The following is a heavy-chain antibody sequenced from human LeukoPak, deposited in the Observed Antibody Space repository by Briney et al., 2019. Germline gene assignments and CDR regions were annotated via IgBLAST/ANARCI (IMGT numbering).Heavy chain of an antibody. CDR2: INHSGST. CDR3: ARGVRFFDYAWGTYRYFDYYYMDV. J-gene: IGHJ6*03. V-gene: IGHV4-34*01. CDR1: GGSFSDYY. D-gene: IGHD3-16*02. Sequence: SETLSLTCSVYGGSFSDYYWNWIRQPPGKGLEWIGEINHSGSTNYNPSLRSRVTISVDTSKNQFSLKLSSVTAADTAVYYCARGVRFFDYAWGTYRYFDYYYMDVWGKGTTVTVSS.